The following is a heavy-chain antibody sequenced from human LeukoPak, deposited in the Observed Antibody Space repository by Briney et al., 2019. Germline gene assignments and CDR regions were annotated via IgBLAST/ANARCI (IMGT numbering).Heavy chain of an antibody. V-gene: IGHV4-31*03. CDR2: IYYSGST. J-gene: IGHJ3*02. D-gene: IGHD2-21*02. CDR1: GGSISSGGYY. Sequence: PSQTLSLTCTVSGGSISSGGYYWSWIRQHPGKGLEWIGYIYYSGSTYYNPSLKSRVTISVDTSKNQLSLKLSSVTAADTAVYYCARGSVVVTATYAFDIWGQGTMVTVSS. CDR3: ARGSVVVTATYAFDI.